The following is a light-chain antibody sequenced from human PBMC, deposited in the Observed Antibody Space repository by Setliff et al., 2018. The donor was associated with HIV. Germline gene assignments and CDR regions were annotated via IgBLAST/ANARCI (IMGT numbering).Light chain of an antibody. Sequence: QSVLTQPASVSGSPGQSITISCSGTNSDIGSHDYVSWYQQHPGKAPKLIIFSVTYRPSGVSDRFSGSKSGNTASLTISGLQPEDEADYYCASHRDTNTLEGFGTGTKGTV. CDR2: SVT. CDR1: NSDIGSHDY. J-gene: IGLJ1*01. V-gene: IGLV2-14*03. CDR3: ASHRDTNTLEG.